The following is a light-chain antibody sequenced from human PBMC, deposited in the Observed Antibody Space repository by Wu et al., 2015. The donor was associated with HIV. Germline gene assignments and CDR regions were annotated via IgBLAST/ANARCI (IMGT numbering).Light chain of an antibody. Sequence: EIVLTQSPATLSLSPGERATLSCRANQTVNNCLAWYQQKPGQSPTLLIYDSFKRATGIPARFSGSGSGTDFSLTISSLDLEDFAVYYCQQSSSWPLTFGQGTQL. CDR3: QQSSSWPLT. V-gene: IGKV3-11*01. J-gene: IGKJ5*01. CDR2: DSF. CDR1: QTVNNC.